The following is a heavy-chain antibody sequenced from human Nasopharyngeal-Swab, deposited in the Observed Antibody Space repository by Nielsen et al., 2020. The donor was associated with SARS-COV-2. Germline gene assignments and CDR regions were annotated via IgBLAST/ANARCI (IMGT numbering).Heavy chain of an antibody. Sequence: SLTLSCAASGFTSDDYTMHWVRHAPGKWLEWVSGTSWNSGSITYADSVKGRFTISRDNAKNFLYLQMNSLRAEDPSLYYCAKGGRIAMIEDFWGQGTMVTVSS. D-gene: IGHD3-22*01. J-gene: IGHJ3*01. CDR1: GFTSDDYT. V-gene: IGHV3-9*02. CDR3: AKGGRIAMIEDF. CDR2: TSWNSGSI.